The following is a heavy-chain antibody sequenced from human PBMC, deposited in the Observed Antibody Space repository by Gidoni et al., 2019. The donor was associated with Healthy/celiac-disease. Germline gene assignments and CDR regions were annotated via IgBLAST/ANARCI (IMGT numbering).Heavy chain of an antibody. Sequence: QVQLVQSGAELKKHGSSVKVSCTASGGTFSSYAISWVRQAPGQGLEWMGMIIPILGIANYAQKFQGRVTITADKSTSTAYMELSSLRSEDTAVYYCARGIVVVTADGMDVWGQGTTVTVSS. V-gene: IGHV1-69*09. J-gene: IGHJ6*02. CDR1: GGTFSSYA. CDR3: ARGIVVVTADGMDV. CDR2: IIPILGIA. D-gene: IGHD2-21*02.